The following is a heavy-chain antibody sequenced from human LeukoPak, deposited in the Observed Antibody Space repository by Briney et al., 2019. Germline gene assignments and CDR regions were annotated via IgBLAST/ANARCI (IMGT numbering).Heavy chain of an antibody. CDR3: ARRISGPDYFDY. V-gene: IGHV4-39*01. CDR1: GVSISSSDYY. J-gene: IGHJ4*02. D-gene: IGHD2/OR15-2a*01. Sequence: SETLSLTCTVSGVSISSSDYYWGWIRQPPGKGLEWIASVYYSGSAYYNPSLKSRVTISVDTSKNQFSLKLSSVTAADTAVFYCARRISGPDYFDYWGQGTLVTVSS. CDR2: VYYSGSA.